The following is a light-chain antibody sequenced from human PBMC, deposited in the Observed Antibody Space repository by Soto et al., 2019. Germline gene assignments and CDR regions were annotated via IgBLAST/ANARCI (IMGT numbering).Light chain of an antibody. CDR1: QSISSY. CDR3: QQSYSTPGA. V-gene: IGKV1-39*01. J-gene: IGKJ4*01. CDR2: AAS. Sequence: DIQLTQSPSFLSASVGDRVTITCRASQSISSYLNWYQQKPGKAPKLLIYAASSLQSGVPSRFSGSGSGTDFTLTISSLQPEDFATYYCQQSYSTPGAFGGGTKVDIK.